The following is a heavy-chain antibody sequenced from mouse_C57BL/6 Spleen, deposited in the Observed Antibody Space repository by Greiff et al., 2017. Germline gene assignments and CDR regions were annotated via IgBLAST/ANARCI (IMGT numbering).Heavy chain of an antibody. CDR2: IDPETGGT. D-gene: IGHD1-1*01. CDR3: TRRGVVAPYFDY. V-gene: IGHV1-15*01. Sequence: VKLMESGAELVRPGASVTLSCKASGYTFTDYEMHWVKQTPVHGLEWIGAIDPETGGTAYNQKFKGKAILTADKSSSTAYMELRSLTSEDSAVYYCTRRGVVAPYFDYWGQGTTLTVSS. J-gene: IGHJ2*01. CDR1: GYTFTDYE.